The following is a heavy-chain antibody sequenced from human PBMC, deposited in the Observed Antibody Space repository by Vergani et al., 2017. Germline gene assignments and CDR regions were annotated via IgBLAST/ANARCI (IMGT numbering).Heavy chain of an antibody. D-gene: IGHD3-9*01. V-gene: IGHV4-39*01. CDR1: GGSITSNSYY. J-gene: IGHJ4*02. CDR3: ARTESFILRYFHWAL. Sequence: QLHLQESGPGLVKPSETLSLTCTVSGGSITSNSYYWGWIRQPPGKGLEWIGNIYHSGGAYYNPSLKGRVTISVDTSKNQFSLEVTSVTAADTAIYFCARTESFILRYFHWALWGQGTLVTVSS. CDR2: IYHSGGA.